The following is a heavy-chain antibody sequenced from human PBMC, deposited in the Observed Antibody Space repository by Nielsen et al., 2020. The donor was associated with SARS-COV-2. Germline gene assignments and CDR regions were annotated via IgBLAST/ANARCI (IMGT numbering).Heavy chain of an antibody. Sequence: GESLKISCTASGFTFTSYAMSWVRQAPGKGLEWVANIKQDGSEKYYVDSVKGRFTISRDNAKNSLYLQMNSLRAEDTAVYYCARGRSSTWGQGTLVTVSS. V-gene: IGHV3-7*01. CDR1: GFTFTSYA. CDR3: ARGRSST. CDR2: IKQDGSEK. J-gene: IGHJ5*02. D-gene: IGHD2/OR15-2a*01.